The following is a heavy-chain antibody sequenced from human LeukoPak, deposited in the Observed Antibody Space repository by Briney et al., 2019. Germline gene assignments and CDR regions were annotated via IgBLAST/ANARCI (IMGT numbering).Heavy chain of an antibody. CDR2: ISAYNGNT. CDR1: GYTFTSYG. Sequence: ASVKVSCKASGYTFTSYGISRVRQAPGQGLEWMGWISAYNGNTNYAQKLQGRVTMTTDTSTSTAYMELSRLRSDDTAVYYCARVLEWLTSSWFDPWGQGTLVTVSS. D-gene: IGHD3-3*01. J-gene: IGHJ5*02. V-gene: IGHV1-18*01. CDR3: ARVLEWLTSSWFDP.